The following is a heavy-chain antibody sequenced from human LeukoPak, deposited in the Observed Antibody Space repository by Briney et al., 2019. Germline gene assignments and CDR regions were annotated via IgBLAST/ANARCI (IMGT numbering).Heavy chain of an antibody. D-gene: IGHD6-19*01. V-gene: IGHV4-59*08. Sequence: KPSETLSLTRTVSGGSISSFYWSWIRQPPGKGLEWIGYIYYSGSTNYNPSFKSRVAISVDTSKNQFSLKLSSVTAADTAVYYCATWGIAVAGTFDYWGQGTLVTVST. CDR2: IYYSGST. CDR1: GGSISSFY. J-gene: IGHJ4*02. CDR3: ATWGIAVAGTFDY.